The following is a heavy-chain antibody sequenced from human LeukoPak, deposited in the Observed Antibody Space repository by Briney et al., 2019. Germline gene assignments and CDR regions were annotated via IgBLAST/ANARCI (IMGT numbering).Heavy chain of an antibody. Sequence: GGSLRLSCAASGFTFSSYWMSWVRQAPGKGLEWVANIKQDGSEKYYVDSVKGRFTISRDNAKNSLYLQMNSLRAEDTAVYYCARDLGPYYDILTGLNWFDPWGQGTLVTVSS. CDR3: ARDLGPYYDILTGLNWFDP. CDR2: IKQDGSEK. V-gene: IGHV3-7*01. D-gene: IGHD3-9*01. CDR1: GFTFSSYW. J-gene: IGHJ5*02.